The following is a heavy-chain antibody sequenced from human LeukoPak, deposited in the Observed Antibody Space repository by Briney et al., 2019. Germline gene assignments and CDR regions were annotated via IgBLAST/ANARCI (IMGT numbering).Heavy chain of an antibody. CDR3: FIEVPGGAY. CDR2: IKNKRDGGTT. V-gene: IGHV3-15*06. CDR1: DFTLSNAW. D-gene: IGHD3-16*01. J-gene: IGHJ4*02. Sequence: GGSLRLSCAASDFTLSNAWMSWVRQAPGKGLEWVCRIKNKRDGGTTNYAAPVKGRFAISREDSKNTLYLQMHSLKTENTAMYYCFIEVPGGAYWGQRTLVTVSS.